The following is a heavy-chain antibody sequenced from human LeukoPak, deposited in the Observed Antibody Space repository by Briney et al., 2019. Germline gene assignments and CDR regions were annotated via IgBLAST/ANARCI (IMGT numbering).Heavy chain of an antibody. CDR2: FDPEDGET. CDR1: GYTLTELS. D-gene: IGHD6-13*01. V-gene: IGHV1-24*01. Sequence: GASVKVSCKVSGYTLTELSMHWVRQAPGKGLEWMGGFDPEDGETIYAQKFQGRVTMTEDTSTDTAYMELSSLRSEDTAVYYCVTVFSGASAGADWGQGTLVTVSS. CDR3: VTVFSGASAGAD. J-gene: IGHJ4*02.